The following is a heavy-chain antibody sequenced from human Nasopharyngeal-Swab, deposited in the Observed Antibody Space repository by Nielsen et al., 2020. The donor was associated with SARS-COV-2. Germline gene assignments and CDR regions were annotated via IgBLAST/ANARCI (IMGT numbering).Heavy chain of an antibody. Sequence: WVRQAPGQGLEWMGRINPNSGGTNYAQKFQGRVTMTRDTSISTAYMELSRLRSDDTAVYYCAGDHGELAVAWSYGMDVWGQGTTVTVSS. V-gene: IGHV1-2*06. CDR3: AGDHGELAVAWSYGMDV. D-gene: IGHD6-19*01. CDR2: INPNSGGT. J-gene: IGHJ6*02.